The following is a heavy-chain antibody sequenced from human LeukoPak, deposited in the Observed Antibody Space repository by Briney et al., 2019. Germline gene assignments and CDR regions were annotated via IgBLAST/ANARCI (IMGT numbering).Heavy chain of an antibody. V-gene: IGHV1-69*13. CDR3: ARAANYDFWSGYYTGSTYNWFDP. Sequence: ASVKVSCKASGGTFSSYAISWVRQAPGQGLEWMGGIIPIFGTANYAQKFQGRVTITADESTSTAYMELSSLRSEDTAVYYCARAANYDFWSGYYTGSTYNWFDPWGQGTLVIVSS. CDR2: IIPIFGTA. D-gene: IGHD3-3*01. CDR1: GGTFSSYA. J-gene: IGHJ5*02.